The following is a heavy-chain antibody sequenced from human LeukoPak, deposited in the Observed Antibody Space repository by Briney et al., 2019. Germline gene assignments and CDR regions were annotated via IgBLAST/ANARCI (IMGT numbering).Heavy chain of an antibody. D-gene: IGHD3-9*01. CDR3: VRDWDHFDFDS. CDR1: GFTVSSYY. V-gene: IGHV3-66*01. J-gene: IGHJ5*01. CDR2: IYTGGGT. Sequence: GGSLRLSCAASGFTVSSYYMSWVRQAPGKGLELVSVIYTGGGTYYADSGKGRFTISRDNSENTLYLQMKSLRAEDTAVYYCVRDWDHFDFDSWGLGTLVTVSS.